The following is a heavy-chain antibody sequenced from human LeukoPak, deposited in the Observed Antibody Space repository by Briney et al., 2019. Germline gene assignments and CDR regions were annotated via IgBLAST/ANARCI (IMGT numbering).Heavy chain of an antibody. Sequence: PSETLSLTCTVSGGSISSGGYYWSWIRQHPGKGLEWIGYIYYSGSTYYNPSLKSRVTISVDTSKNQFSLKLSSVTAADTAVYYCARGLYYDFWSGYYTGILTHQYNWFDPWGQGTLVTVSS. CDR2: IYYSGST. CDR3: ARGLYYDFWSGYYTGILTHQYNWFDP. D-gene: IGHD3-3*01. CDR1: GGSISSGGYY. J-gene: IGHJ5*02. V-gene: IGHV4-31*03.